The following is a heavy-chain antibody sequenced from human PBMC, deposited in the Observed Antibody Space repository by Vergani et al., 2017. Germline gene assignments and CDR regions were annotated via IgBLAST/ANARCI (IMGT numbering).Heavy chain of an antibody. V-gene: IGHV1-8*01. CDR3: ARGLWLVAATPIGGY. D-gene: IGHD2-15*01. CDR1: GYTFNSYD. CDR2: MNTNSGNT. Sequence: QVQLVQSGAEVKKPGASVKVSCKASGYTFNSYDINWVRQATGQGLEWMGWMNTNSGNTGYAQKFQGRVTMTRNTSISTAYMELSSLRSEDTAVYYCARGLWLVAATPIGGYWGQGTLVTVSS. J-gene: IGHJ4*02.